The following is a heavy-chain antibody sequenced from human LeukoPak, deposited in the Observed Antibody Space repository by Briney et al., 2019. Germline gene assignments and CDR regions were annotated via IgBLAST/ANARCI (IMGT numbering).Heavy chain of an antibody. CDR1: GGSISSSSYY. V-gene: IGHV4-39*07. J-gene: IGHJ3*02. D-gene: IGHD2-15*01. Sequence: SETLSLTCTVSGGSISSSSYYWGWIRQPPGKGLEWIGSIYYSGSTYYNPSLKSRVTISVDTSKNQFSLKLSSVIAADTAVYYCARVMDYCSGGSCLEDDAFDIWGQGTMVTVSS. CDR3: ARVMDYCSGGSCLEDDAFDI. CDR2: IYYSGST.